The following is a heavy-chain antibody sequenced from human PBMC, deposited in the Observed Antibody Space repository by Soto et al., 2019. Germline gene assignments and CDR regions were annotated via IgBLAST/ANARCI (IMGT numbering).Heavy chain of an antibody. J-gene: IGHJ6*02. CDR3: ARDYPYYYDSSGYYYPYYYGMDV. V-gene: IGHV1-18*01. CDR2: ISAYNGNT. CDR1: GYTFTSYG. D-gene: IGHD3-22*01. Sequence: GASVKVSCKASGYTFTSYGISWVRQAPGQGLEWMGWISAYNGNTNYAQKLQGRVTMTTDTSTSTAYMELRSLRSDDTAVYYCARDYPYYYDSSGYYYPYYYGMDVWGQGTTVTVSS.